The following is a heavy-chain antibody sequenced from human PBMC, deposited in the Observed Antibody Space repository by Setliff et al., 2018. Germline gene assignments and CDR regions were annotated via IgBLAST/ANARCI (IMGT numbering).Heavy chain of an antibody. V-gene: IGHV3-48*03. D-gene: IGHD3-22*01. CDR3: AKDELDDSDSSAYYDAVDI. CDR1: GFIFSSYE. J-gene: IGHJ3*02. CDR2: IANRGNTV. Sequence: PGGSLRLSCAASGFIFSSYEMNWVRQAPGKGLEWVTYIANRGNTVYYADSVKGRFTVSRDNANSSLFLQMNSLRAEDTAVYYCAKDELDDSDSSAYYDAVDIWGQGTMVTV.